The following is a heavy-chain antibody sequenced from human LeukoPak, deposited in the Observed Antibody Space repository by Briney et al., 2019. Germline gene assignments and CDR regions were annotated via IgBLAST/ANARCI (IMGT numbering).Heavy chain of an antibody. D-gene: IGHD3-22*01. J-gene: IGHJ4*02. V-gene: IGHV3-49*03. CDR3: TRVRFTMIVVDPFDY. CDR1: GFTFGDYA. Sequence: GGSLRLSCTASGFTFGDYAMSWFRQAPGKGLEWVGFIRSKAYGGTTEYAASVKGRFTISRDDSKSIAYLQMNSLKTEDTAVYYCTRVRFTMIVVDPFDYWGQGTLVTVSS. CDR2: IRSKAYGGTT.